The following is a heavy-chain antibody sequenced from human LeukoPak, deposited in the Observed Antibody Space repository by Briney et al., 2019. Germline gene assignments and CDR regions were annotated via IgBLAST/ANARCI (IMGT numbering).Heavy chain of an antibody. CDR1: RFTLSNYW. CDR3: ARQRGSGCLDY. Sequence: GGSLRLSCAASRFTLSNYWMSWVRQAPGKGLEWVVNIKQDGSETYYVDSVKGRFTISRDNAKNSLPLQMNSLRAEDTAVYYCARQRGSGCLDYWGQGTLVTVSS. V-gene: IGHV3-7*01. D-gene: IGHD3-22*01. CDR2: IKQDGSET. J-gene: IGHJ4*02.